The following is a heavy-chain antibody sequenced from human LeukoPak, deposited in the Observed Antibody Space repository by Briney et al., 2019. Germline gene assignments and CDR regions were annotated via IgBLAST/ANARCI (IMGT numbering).Heavy chain of an antibody. D-gene: IGHD3-10*01. CDR2: ICHDGSHK. V-gene: IGHV3-33*01. CDR3: AGEIFGSGSYPDF. J-gene: IGHJ4*02. Sequence: PGGSLRLSCAASGFAFNTYAMHWVRQAPGQGLEWVALICHDGSHKFYSNSVRGQFTISRDNSKNTVSLQLNNLRPEDTAVYYRAGEIFGSGSYPDFWGQGTLVTVSS. CDR1: GFAFNTYA.